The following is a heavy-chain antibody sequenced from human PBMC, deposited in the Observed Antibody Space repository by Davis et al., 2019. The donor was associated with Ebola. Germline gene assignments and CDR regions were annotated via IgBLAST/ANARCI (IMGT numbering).Heavy chain of an antibody. CDR3: ARDPPTVSYGMDV. V-gene: IGHV3-74*01. CDR2: INSDGSSI. CDR1: RFSFSLYW. J-gene: IGHJ6*02. D-gene: IGHD4-17*01. Sequence: PGGSLRLSCAASRFSFSLYWMHWVRQAPGKGLEWVSRINSDGSSIFYAGSVKGRFTISRDNAKNTVYLQMNSLRVEDTALYYCARDPPTVSYGMDVWGQGTTVTVSS.